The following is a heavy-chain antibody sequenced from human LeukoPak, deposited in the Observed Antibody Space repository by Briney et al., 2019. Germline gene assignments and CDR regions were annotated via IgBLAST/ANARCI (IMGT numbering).Heavy chain of an antibody. D-gene: IGHD1-26*01. CDR3: VRRGSNSGNLYAEGDY. CDR1: GFTFSDHY. CDR2: SRNKANSYTT. J-gene: IGHJ4*02. Sequence: GGSLRLSCAASGFTFSDHYMDWIRQAPGKGLEWVGRSRNKANSYTTEYAASVKGRFTVSRDDSKTSLYLQMNSLKTEDTAVYYCVRRGSNSGNLYAEGDYWGQGTLVTVSS. V-gene: IGHV3-72*01.